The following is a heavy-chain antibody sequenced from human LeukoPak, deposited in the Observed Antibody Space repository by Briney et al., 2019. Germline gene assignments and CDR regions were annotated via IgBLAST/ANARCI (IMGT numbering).Heavy chain of an antibody. CDR2: LSDSGASK. CDR3: ASSPPTGITVSYFDY. V-gene: IGHV3-23*01. D-gene: IGHD4-23*01. Sequence: GGSLRLSCAASGFTFSSYSMNWVRQAPGKGLEWVSALSDSGASKYYADSVKGRFTISRDNSKSTLYLQMNSLTADDTAVYYCASSPPTGITVSYFDYWGPGTLVTVSS. J-gene: IGHJ4*02. CDR1: GFTFSSYS.